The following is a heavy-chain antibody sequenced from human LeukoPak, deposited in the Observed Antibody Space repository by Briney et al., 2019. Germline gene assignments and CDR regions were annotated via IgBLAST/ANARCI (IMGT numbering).Heavy chain of an antibody. CDR2: ISGSGGST. J-gene: IGHJ3*02. CDR3: AKGGRYCSSTSCADAFDI. CDR1: GFTFSSYA. D-gene: IGHD2-2*01. V-gene: IGHV3-23*01. Sequence: PGGSLRLSCAASGFTFSSYAMSWVRQAPGKGLEWVSAISGSGGSTYYADSVKGRFTISRDNAKNSLYLQMNSLRAEDMALYYCAKGGRYCSSTSCADAFDIWGQGTMVTVSS.